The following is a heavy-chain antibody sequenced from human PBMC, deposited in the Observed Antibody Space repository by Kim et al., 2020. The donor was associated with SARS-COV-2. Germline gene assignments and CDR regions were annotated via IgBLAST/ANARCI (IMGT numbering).Heavy chain of an antibody. Sequence: SETLSLTCAVYGGSFSGYYWSWIRQPPGKGLEWIGEINHSGSTNYNPSLKSRVTISVDTSKNQFSLKLSSVTAADTAVYYCAGESRIQLWSYWGQGTLVTVSS. CDR3: AGESRIQLWSY. J-gene: IGHJ4*02. V-gene: IGHV4-34*01. CDR2: INHSGST. D-gene: IGHD5-18*01. CDR1: GGSFSGYY.